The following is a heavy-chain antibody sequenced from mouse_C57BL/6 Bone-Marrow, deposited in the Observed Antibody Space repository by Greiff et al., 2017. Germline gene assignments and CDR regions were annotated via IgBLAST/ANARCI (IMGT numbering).Heavy chain of an antibody. CDR1: GFSLTSYG. D-gene: IGHD2-1*01. V-gene: IGHV2-6-1*01. J-gene: IGHJ4*01. Sequence: VQGVESGPGLVAPSQSLSITCTVSGFSLTSYGVHWVRQPPGKGLEWLVVIWSDGSTTYNSALKSRLSISKDNSKSQVFLKMNSLQTDDTAMYYCARHTFYGNYAMDYWGQGTSVTVSS. CDR2: IWSDGST. CDR3: ARHTFYGNYAMDY.